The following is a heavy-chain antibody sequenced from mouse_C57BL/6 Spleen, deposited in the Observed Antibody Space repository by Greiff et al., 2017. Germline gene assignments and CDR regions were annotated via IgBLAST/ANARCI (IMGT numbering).Heavy chain of an antibody. J-gene: IGHJ3*01. D-gene: IGHD2-12*01. Sequence: VQLQQSGAELVRPGTSVKMSCKASGYTFTNYWLGWAKQRPGHGLEWIGDIYPGGGYTNYNEKFKGKATLTADKSSSTAYMQFSSLTSEDSAIYYCASYSDCYDRGFAYWGQGTLVTVSA. CDR3: ASYSDCYDRGFAY. CDR1: GYTFTNYW. V-gene: IGHV1-63*01. CDR2: IYPGGGYT.